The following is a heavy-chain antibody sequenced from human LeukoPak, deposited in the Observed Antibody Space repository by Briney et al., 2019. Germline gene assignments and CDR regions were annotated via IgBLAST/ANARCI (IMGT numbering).Heavy chain of an antibody. CDR3: AKDSDFWSGYSDY. D-gene: IGHD3-3*01. Sequence: GRSLRLSCAASGFTFSSYGMHWVRQAPGKGLEWVAVISYDGSNKYYADSVKGRFTISRDSSKNTLYLQMNSLRAEDTAVYYCAKDSDFWSGYSDYWGQGTLVTVSS. CDR1: GFTFSSYG. CDR2: ISYDGSNK. V-gene: IGHV3-30*18. J-gene: IGHJ4*02.